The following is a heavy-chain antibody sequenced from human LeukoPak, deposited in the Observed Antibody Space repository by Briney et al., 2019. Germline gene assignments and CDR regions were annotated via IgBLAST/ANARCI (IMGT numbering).Heavy chain of an antibody. CDR3: ARALSSSSLFDY. D-gene: IGHD6-13*01. V-gene: IGHV4-61*10. CDR2: IYYSGST. CDR1: GGSISSGSYY. Sequence: SETLSLTCTVSGGSISSGSYYWSWIRQPAGKGLEWIGYIYYSGSTNYNPSLKSRVTISVDTSKNQFSLKLSSVTAADTAVYYCARALSSSSLFDYWGQGTLVTVSS. J-gene: IGHJ4*02.